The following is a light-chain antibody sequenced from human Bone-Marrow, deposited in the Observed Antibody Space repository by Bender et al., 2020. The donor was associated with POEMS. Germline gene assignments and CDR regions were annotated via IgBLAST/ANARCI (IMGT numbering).Light chain of an antibody. CDR1: STNIGINT. V-gene: IGLV1-44*01. Sequence: QSVLTQSPSASGTPGQRVTISCSGSSTNIGINTVNWYQQLPGTAPKLLIYIDDQRPSGVPDRFSGSKSGTSASLAISGLQSEDEGDYYCAAWDDSLNGWVFGGGTKLAVL. CDR2: IDD. J-gene: IGLJ3*02. CDR3: AAWDDSLNGWV.